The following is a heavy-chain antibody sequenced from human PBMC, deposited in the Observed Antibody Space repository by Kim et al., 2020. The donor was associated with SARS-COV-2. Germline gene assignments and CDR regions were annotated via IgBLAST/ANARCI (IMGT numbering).Heavy chain of an antibody. V-gene: IGHV3-23*01. D-gene: IGHD1-26*01. Sequence: GGSLRLSCAASGFTFSSYAMSWVRQAPGKGLEWVSAISGSGGSTYYADSVKGRFTISRDNSKNTLYLQMNSLRAEDTAVYYCAKGHYSGSYRSAGHWGQGTLVTVSS. CDR2: ISGSGGST. J-gene: IGHJ4*02. CDR1: GFTFSSYA. CDR3: AKGHYSGSYRSAGH.